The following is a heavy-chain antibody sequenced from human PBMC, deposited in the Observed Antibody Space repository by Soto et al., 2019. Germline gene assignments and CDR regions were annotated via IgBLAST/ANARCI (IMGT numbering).Heavy chain of an antibody. CDR3: TRHPSSGYQQF. D-gene: IGHD3-22*01. Sequence: QLHLQESGPGLVKPSETLSLTCTVSGGSISSSDGYYWAWIRQPPGKGLLWIGNIYYSGNTHYHRSLKSRVTISVDTSKNQFSLSLSSVTAADTAVYYCTRHPSSGYQQFWSQGTLVTVSS. J-gene: IGHJ4*02. V-gene: IGHV4-39*01. CDR1: GGSISSSDGYY. CDR2: IYYSGNT.